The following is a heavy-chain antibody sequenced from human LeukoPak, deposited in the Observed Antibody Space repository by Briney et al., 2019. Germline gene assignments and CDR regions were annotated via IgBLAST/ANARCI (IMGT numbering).Heavy chain of an antibody. CDR3: AKDRGIRTTFCFDY. V-gene: IGHV3-23*01. Sequence: PGGSLRLSCAASGFTFVSYGMSWVRQAPGKGLEWVSGISGSGGSTYYADSVKGRFTISRDNSKNTLYLQMNSLRAEDTAVYYCAKDRGIRTTFCFDYWGQGTLVTVSS. D-gene: IGHD5-18*01. J-gene: IGHJ4*02. CDR1: GFTFVSYG. CDR2: ISGSGGST.